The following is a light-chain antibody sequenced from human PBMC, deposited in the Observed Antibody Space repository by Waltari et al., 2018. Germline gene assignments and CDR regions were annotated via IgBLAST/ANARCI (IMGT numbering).Light chain of an antibody. Sequence: QLVLTQSPSASASLGASVKLTCPLSSGHSTNIIAWLQQQPEKGPLFLMNVNSDGSHNKGVGIPDRFSGSSSGAERYLTISSLQSEDEADYYCQTGGHGTWVFGGGTRLTVL. V-gene: IGLV4-69*01. CDR2: VNSDGSH. J-gene: IGLJ3*02. CDR1: SGHSTNI. CDR3: QTGGHGTWV.